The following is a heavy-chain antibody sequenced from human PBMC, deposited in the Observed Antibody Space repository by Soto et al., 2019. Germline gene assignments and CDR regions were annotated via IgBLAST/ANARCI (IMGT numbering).Heavy chain of an antibody. V-gene: IGHV4-59*01. CDR1: GGSISSYY. CDR2: IYYSGST. D-gene: IGHD3-22*01. CDR3: ASTYYYDSSGSGPTTGAFDY. J-gene: IGHJ4*02. Sequence: PSETLSLTCTVSGGSISSYYWSWIRQPPGKGLEWIGYIYYSGSTNYDPSLKSRVTISVDTSKNQFSLKLSSVTAADTAVDYCASTYYYDSSGSGPTTGAFDYWGQGTLITVSS.